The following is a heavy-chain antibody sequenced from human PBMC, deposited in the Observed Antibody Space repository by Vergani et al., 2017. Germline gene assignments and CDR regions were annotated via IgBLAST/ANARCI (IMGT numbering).Heavy chain of an antibody. J-gene: IGHJ5*02. CDR3: ARHVGYGDSNFPGDWFDP. CDR1: GYSITSANY. Sequence: QLQESGPGLVKPSETVSLTCTVSGYSITSANYWAWIRQSPGKGLDWIGTIHRSGSTYYNPSLKSLGTISVDTSKNQLSLKLTSVTAVDTALYYCARHVGYGDSNFPGDWFDPWGQGTLVTVSS. D-gene: IGHD4-17*01. CDR2: IHRSGST. V-gene: IGHV4-38-2*02.